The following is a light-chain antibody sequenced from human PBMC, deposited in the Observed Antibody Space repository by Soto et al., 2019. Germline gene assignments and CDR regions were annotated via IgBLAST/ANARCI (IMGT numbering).Light chain of an antibody. Sequence: DIQMTQSPSTLSASVGDRVSITCRASQSVSPWLAWYQQKPGKAPNLLISDASNLESGVPSRFSGSGSGTEFTLTISSLQPDDFATYYCQQYHTYWTFGQGTKVDIK. CDR3: QQYHTYWT. V-gene: IGKV1-5*01. CDR2: DAS. CDR1: QSVSPW. J-gene: IGKJ1*01.